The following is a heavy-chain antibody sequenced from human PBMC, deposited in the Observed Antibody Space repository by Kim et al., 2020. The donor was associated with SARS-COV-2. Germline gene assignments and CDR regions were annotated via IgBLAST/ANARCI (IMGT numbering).Heavy chain of an antibody. Sequence: GGSLRLSCAASGFTFSSYWMHWVRQAPGKGLVWVSRINSDGSSTSYADSVKGRFTISRDNAKNTLYLQMNSLRAEDTAVYYCARDPKWLRLDHYYYGMDVWGQGTTVTVSS. CDR3: ARDPKWLRLDHYYYGMDV. J-gene: IGHJ6*02. CDR1: GFTFSSYW. V-gene: IGHV3-74*01. CDR2: INSDGSST. D-gene: IGHD5-12*01.